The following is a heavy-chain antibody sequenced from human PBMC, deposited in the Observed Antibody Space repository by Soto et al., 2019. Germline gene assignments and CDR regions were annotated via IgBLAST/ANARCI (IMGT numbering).Heavy chain of an antibody. V-gene: IGHV4-34*01. CDR3: ARGISIVVVVAATLVPAFDI. CDR2: INHSGST. J-gene: IGHJ3*02. D-gene: IGHD2-15*01. Sequence: SETLSLICAVYGGSFSGYYWSWIRQPPGKGLEWIGEINHSGSTNYNPSLKSRVTISVDTSKKQFSLKLSSVTAADTAVYYCARGISIVVVVAATLVPAFDIWGQGTMVTVSS. CDR1: GGSFSGYY.